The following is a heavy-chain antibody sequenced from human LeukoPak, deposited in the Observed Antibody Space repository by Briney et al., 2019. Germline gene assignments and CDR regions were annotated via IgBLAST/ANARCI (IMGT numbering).Heavy chain of an antibody. J-gene: IGHJ4*02. V-gene: IGHV3-23*01. Sequence: GSLRLSCAASGFTFSSYTMSRVRQAPGKGLEWVSTITTSDGNTYYADSVKGRFTVSRDNPKNTLFLQMNSLRAEDTAVYYCAKDGGLWVSAHWGDSWGRGTLVTVSS. CDR2: ITTSDGNT. D-gene: IGHD7-27*01. CDR3: AKDGGLWVSAHWGDS. CDR1: GFTFSSYT.